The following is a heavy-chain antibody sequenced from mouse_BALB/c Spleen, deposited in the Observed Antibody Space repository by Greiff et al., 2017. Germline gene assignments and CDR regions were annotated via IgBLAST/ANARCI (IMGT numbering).Heavy chain of an antibody. J-gene: IGHJ1*01. Sequence: DVQLVESGGDLVKPGGSLKLSCAASGFTFSSYGMSWVRQTPDKRLEWVATISSGGSYTYYPDSVKGRFTISRDNAKNTLYLQMSSLKSEDTAMYYCARLGGWLQNFDVWGAGTTVTVSS. CDR3: ARLGGWLQNFDV. D-gene: IGHD2-3*01. CDR1: GFTFSSYG. V-gene: IGHV5-6*01. CDR2: ISSGGSYT.